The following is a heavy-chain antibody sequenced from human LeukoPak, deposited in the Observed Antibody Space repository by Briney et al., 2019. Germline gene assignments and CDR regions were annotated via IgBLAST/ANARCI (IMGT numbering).Heavy chain of an antibody. J-gene: IGHJ6*03. D-gene: IGHD3-9*01. CDR3: ARLPYDILTGYYKGYYYYYMDV. Sequence: SVKVSCKASGGTFSSYAISWVRQAPGQGLEWMGGIIPIFGTANYAQKFQGRVTITTDESTSTAYMELSSLRSEDTAVYYCARLPYDILTGYYKGYYYYYMDVWGKGTTVTVSS. CDR2: IIPIFGTA. V-gene: IGHV1-69*05. CDR1: GGTFSSYA.